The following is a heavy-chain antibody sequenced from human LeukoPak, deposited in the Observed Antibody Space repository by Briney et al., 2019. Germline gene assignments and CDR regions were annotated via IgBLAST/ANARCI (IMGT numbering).Heavy chain of an antibody. D-gene: IGHD1-1*01. CDR2: IDISGGST. J-gene: IGHJ4*02. V-gene: IGHV3-23*01. CDR3: ANEVRPNDY. Sequence: QPGGSLRLSCAASGFTFSSYAMNWVRQAPGKGLEWVSSIDISGGSTYYADSVQGRFTISRDNSKNTLYLQMNSLRAEDTALYYCANEVRPNDYWGQGTLVTVSS. CDR1: GFTFSSYA.